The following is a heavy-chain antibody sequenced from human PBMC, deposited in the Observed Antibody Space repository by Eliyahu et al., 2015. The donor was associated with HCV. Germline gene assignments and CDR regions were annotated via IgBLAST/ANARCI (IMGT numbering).Heavy chain of an antibody. CDR3: ARVSGVRYFDWPGSLDY. V-gene: IGHV4-59*01. CDR2: IYYRGGP. CDR1: GGSISSYY. Sequence: QVQLQESGPGLVKPSETLSLTCTVSGGSISSYYWSWIRQPPGKGLEWIGYIYYRGGPQHQPSLKSRVTISVDTSKNQFSLKLSSVTAADTAVYYCARVSGVRYFDWPGSLDYWGQGTLVTVSS. D-gene: IGHD3-9*01. J-gene: IGHJ4*02.